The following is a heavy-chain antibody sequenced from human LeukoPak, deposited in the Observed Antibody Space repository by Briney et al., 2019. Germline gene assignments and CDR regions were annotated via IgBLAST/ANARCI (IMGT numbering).Heavy chain of an antibody. D-gene: IGHD5-18*01. CDR3: ARATPRYNFGAEHFDY. CDR2: IFRTGNT. Sequence: SETLSLTCTVSGASINIYYWNWIRQTPGKGLEWIGYIFRTGNTKYNPSLESRVIIPVDTSKSQFSLKMRSVTAADTAVYFCARATPRYNFGAEHFDYWGQGALVTVSS. V-gene: IGHV4-59*01. J-gene: IGHJ4*02. CDR1: GASINIYY.